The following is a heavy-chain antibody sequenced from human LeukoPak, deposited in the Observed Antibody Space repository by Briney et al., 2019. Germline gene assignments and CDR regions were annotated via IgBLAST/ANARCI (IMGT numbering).Heavy chain of an antibody. CDR1: GGSVSSGSYY. D-gene: IGHD3-16*01. V-gene: IGHV4-61*01. Sequence: PSETLSLTCTVSGGSVSSGSYYWSWIRQPPGKGLEWIGYIYYSGSTNYNPSLKSRVTISVDTSKNQFSLKLSSVTAADTAVYYCARGGAGPLRDWGQGTLVTVSS. J-gene: IGHJ4*02. CDR2: IYYSGST. CDR3: ARGGAGPLRD.